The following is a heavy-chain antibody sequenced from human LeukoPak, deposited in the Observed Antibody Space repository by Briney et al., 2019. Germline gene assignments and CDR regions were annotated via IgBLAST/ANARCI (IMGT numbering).Heavy chain of an antibody. CDR3: ARDDSYGSSLDY. V-gene: IGHV3-33*01. J-gene: IGHJ4*02. CDR1: GFTFSNYG. CDR2: IWYDGSNK. Sequence: GGSLRLSCAASGFTFSNYGMHWVRQAPGKGLEWVAVIWYDGSNKYYADSVKGRFTISRDNSKNTLYLQMNSLRAEDTAVYYCARDDSYGSSLDYWGQGTLVTVSS. D-gene: IGHD5-18*01.